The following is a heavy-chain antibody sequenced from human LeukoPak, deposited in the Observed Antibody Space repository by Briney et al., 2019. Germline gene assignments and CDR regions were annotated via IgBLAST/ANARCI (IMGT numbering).Heavy chain of an antibody. CDR1: GFTFSNYA. D-gene: IGHD5-18*01. CDR2: TSANGGGT. CDR3: ARLRGYSYGYGDY. J-gene: IGHJ4*02. V-gene: IGHV3-23*01. Sequence: PGGSLRLSCAASGFTFSNYAMSWVRQAPGKGLEWVSSTSANGGGTYYADSVKGRFTVSRDNAKNSLYLQMVSLRAEDTAVYYCARLRGYSYGYGDYWGQGTLVTVSS.